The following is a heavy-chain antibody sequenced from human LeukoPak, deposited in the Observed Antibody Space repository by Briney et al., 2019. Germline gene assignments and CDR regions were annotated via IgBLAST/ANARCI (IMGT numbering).Heavy chain of an antibody. CDR1: GFSFSVYE. V-gene: IGHV3-48*03. J-gene: IGHJ4*02. Sequence: GGSPRLSCAASGFSFSVYEIHWVRQAPGKGLEWISDISSSGTTTYYADSVKGRFTISRDNAKNSLYLQMNSLRAEDTAVYYCTTLTVASIFDYWGQGTLVTVSS. D-gene: IGHD6-19*01. CDR3: TTLTVASIFDY. CDR2: ISSSGTTT.